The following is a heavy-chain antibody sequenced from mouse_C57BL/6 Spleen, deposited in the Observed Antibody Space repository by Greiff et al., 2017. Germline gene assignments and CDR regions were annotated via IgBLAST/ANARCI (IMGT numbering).Heavy chain of an antibody. J-gene: IGHJ4*01. CDR2: IYPRDGST. CDR3: ARRDYGSSTYYAMDY. CDR1: GYTFTSYD. Sequence: VQLVESGPELVKPGASVKLSCKASGYTFTSYDINWVKQRPGQGLEWIGWIYPRDGSTKYNEKFKGKATLTVDTSSSTAYMELHSLTSEDSAVYFCARRDYGSSTYYAMDYWGQGTSVTVSS. D-gene: IGHD1-1*01. V-gene: IGHV1-85*01.